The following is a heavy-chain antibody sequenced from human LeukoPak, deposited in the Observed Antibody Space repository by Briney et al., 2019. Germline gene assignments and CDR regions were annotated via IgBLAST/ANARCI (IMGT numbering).Heavy chain of an antibody. V-gene: IGHV3-23*01. D-gene: IGHD3-22*01. CDR3: AKGNNFYDSSGHYDF. CDR2: ISGSGSST. Sequence: PGGSLRLSCAASGFTFTNYAMTWVRQAPGKGLEWVSTISGSGSSTYYADSVKGRFTISRDNSKNTLYLQMNSLSVEDTAIYYCAKGNNFYDSSGHYDFWGQGALVTVSS. CDR1: GFTFTNYA. J-gene: IGHJ4*02.